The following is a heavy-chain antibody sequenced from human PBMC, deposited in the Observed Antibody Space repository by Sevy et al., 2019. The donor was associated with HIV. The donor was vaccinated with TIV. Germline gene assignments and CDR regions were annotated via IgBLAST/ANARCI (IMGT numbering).Heavy chain of an antibody. CDR3: TSAPNYYGSGSYFDY. CDR2: INSDGSST. J-gene: IGHJ4*02. CDR1: GFTFSRYW. V-gene: IGHV3-74*01. D-gene: IGHD3-10*01. Sequence: GGSLRLSCAVSGFTFSRYWMHWVRQAPGKGLVWVSRINSDGSSTNYADSVKGRFTISRDKAKNTLYLQMNSLRAEDTAVYYCTSAPNYYGSGSYFDYWGQGTLVTVSS.